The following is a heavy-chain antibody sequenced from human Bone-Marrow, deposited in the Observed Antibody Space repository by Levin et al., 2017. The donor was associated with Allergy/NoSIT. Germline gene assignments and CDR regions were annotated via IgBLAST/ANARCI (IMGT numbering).Heavy chain of an antibody. Sequence: SETLSLTCTVSGGSISSYYWSWIRQPPGKGLEWIGYIYYSGSTNYNPSLKSRVTISVDTSKNQFSLKLSSVTAADTAVYYCASPAMVSHDAFDIWGQGTMVTVSS. D-gene: IGHD5-18*01. V-gene: IGHV4-59*01. J-gene: IGHJ3*02. CDR2: IYYSGST. CDR3: ASPAMVSHDAFDI. CDR1: GGSISSYY.